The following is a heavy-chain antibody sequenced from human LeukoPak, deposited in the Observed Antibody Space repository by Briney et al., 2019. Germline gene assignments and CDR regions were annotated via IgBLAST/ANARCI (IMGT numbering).Heavy chain of an antibody. CDR2: IYTSGST. CDR1: GGSISSGSYY. J-gene: IGHJ6*04. D-gene: IGHD3-3*01. V-gene: IGHV4-61*02. CDR3: ARAQHYDFWLHV. Sequence: SQTLPLTCTVSGGSISSGSYYWSWIRQPAGKGLEWIGRIYTSGSTNYNPSLKSRVTISVDTSKNQFSLKLSSVTAADTAVYYCARAQHYDFWLHVWGKGTTVTVSS.